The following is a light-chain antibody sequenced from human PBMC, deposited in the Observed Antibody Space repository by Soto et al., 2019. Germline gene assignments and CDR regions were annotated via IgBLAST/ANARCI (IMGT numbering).Light chain of an antibody. CDR1: QSISRD. J-gene: IGKJ4*01. Sequence: DIQITQTPFSLSASVGDRVTITCRASQSISRDLNWYQQKPGKAPNLLIYAASTLESGVPSRFSGSGSGTDFTLTISSLQLEDFATYYCQQNYSTPLALGGGTK. CDR3: QQNYSTPLA. V-gene: IGKV1-39*01. CDR2: AAS.